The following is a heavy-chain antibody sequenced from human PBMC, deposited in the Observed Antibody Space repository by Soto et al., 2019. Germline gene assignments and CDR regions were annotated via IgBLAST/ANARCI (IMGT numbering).Heavy chain of an antibody. CDR3: ARAGISRISDFDY. Sequence: EVQLLESGGGLVQPGGSLRLSCVASGFTFTNYAMSWVRQAPGKGLEWVSGIVGGGAQTFYADSVKGRFTISRGNSENTLLLQTNSLTAEDTAIYYCARAGISRISDFDYWGLGTLVTVSS. CDR2: IVGGGAQT. J-gene: IGHJ4*02. CDR1: GFTFTNYA. D-gene: IGHD3-10*01. V-gene: IGHV3-23*01.